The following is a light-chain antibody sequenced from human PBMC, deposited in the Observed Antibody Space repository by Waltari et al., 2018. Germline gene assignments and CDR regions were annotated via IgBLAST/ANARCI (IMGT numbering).Light chain of an antibody. V-gene: IGLV3-25*03. CDR2: KDT. J-gene: IGLJ2*01. Sequence: SYELTQPPSVSVSTGQTAKIHCSGDALPKQQTYWYQQKPGQAPLLVIYKDTERPSGIPERFSGSSSGTTVTLTISGVQAEDEADYYCLSAYSGGSQGVFGGGTKLTVL. CDR3: LSAYSGGSQGV. CDR1: ALPKQQ.